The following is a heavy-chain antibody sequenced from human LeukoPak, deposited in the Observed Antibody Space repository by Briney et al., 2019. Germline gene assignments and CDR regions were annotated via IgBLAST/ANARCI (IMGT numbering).Heavy chain of an antibody. Sequence: GRSLRLSCTASGFTFGDYAMSWFRQAPGKGLEWVGFIRSKAYGGTTEYAASVKGRFTISRDDSKSIAYLQMNSLKTEDTAVYYCTRVRGATNTAYFDYWGQGTLVTVSS. V-gene: IGHV3-49*03. J-gene: IGHJ4*02. D-gene: IGHD5-24*01. CDR1: GFTFGDYA. CDR3: TRVRGATNTAYFDY. CDR2: IRSKAYGGTT.